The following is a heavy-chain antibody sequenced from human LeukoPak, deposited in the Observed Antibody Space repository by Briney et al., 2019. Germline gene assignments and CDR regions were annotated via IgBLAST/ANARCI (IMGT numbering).Heavy chain of an antibody. Sequence: PGGSLRLSCAASGFIFSDYWMSWVRQAPGKGLEWVANIKQYGSEKYYVDSVKGRFTISRDNAKNSLFLQMNSLRAEDTAVYYCARDTRIVVVPAAIGPDAFDIWGQGTMVTVSS. V-gene: IGHV3-7*01. J-gene: IGHJ3*02. CDR1: GFIFSDYW. CDR2: IKQYGSEK. D-gene: IGHD2-2*01. CDR3: ARDTRIVVVPAAIGPDAFDI.